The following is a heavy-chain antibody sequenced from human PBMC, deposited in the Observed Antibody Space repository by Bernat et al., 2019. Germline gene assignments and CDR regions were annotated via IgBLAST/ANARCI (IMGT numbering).Heavy chain of an antibody. J-gene: IGHJ4*02. CDR3: ARGGDCSGGSCSLKF. CDR1: GYTFTSYA. Sequence: QVQLVQSGAEVKKPGASVKVSCKASGYTFTSYAMHWVRQAPGQRLEWMGWINAGNGNTKYSQKFQGRVTITRDTSASTAYMELSSLRSEDTAVYYGARGGDCSGGSCSLKFWGQGTLVTVSS. CDR2: INAGNGNT. V-gene: IGHV1-3*01. D-gene: IGHD2-15*01.